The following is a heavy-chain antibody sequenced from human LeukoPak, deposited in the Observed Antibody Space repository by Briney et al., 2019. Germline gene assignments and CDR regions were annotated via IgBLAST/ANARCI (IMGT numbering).Heavy chain of an antibody. CDR3: ARHPYDSDAFDI. V-gene: IGHV4-31*03. D-gene: IGHD3-22*01. CDR2: IYYSGST. J-gene: IGHJ3*02. Sequence: SETLSLTCTVSGGSISSGGYYWSWIRQHPGKGLEWIGYIYYSGSTYYNPSLKSRVTISVDTSKNQFSLKLSSVTAADTAVYYCARHPYDSDAFDIWGQGTMVTVSS. CDR1: GGSISSGGYY.